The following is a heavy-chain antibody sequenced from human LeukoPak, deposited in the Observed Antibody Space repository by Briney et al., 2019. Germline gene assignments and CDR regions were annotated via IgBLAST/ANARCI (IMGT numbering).Heavy chain of an antibody. D-gene: IGHD4-17*01. CDR3: ARVYGDYEQAIDY. Sequence: PGRSLRLSCAASGFTFSSYGMHWVRQAPGKGLEWVAVISYDGSNKYYADSVKGRFTISRDNSKNTLYLQMNSLRAEDTAVYYCARVYGDYEQAIDYWGQGTPVTVSS. CDR1: GFTFSSYG. J-gene: IGHJ4*02. V-gene: IGHV3-30*03. CDR2: ISYDGSNK.